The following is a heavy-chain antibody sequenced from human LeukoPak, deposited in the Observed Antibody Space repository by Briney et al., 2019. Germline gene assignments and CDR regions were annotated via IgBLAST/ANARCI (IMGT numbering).Heavy chain of an antibody. CDR3: ARAYYYDSSPEDY. Sequence: ASVRVSCKASGYTYTGYYLYGVRQAPGHQRECQGWINPNSGGTNDAQKYQGRVTMTRDTSINTAYMELSRLRSDDTAVYYCARAYYYDSSPEDYWGQGTRVTVSS. CDR1: GYTYTGYY. V-gene: IGHV1-2*02. J-gene: IGHJ4*02. CDR2: INPNSGGT. D-gene: IGHD3-22*01.